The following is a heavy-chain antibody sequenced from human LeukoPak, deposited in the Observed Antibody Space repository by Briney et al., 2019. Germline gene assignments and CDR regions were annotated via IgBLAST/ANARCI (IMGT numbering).Heavy chain of an antibody. CDR3: ARKENVYYYFDY. CDR2: IYHSGTT. J-gene: IGHJ4*02. Sequence: SETLSLTCAVSGYSITSSSWWGWIRQPPGKGLEWIGYIYHSGTTYYDPSLQSRVTMSVDTSKNQFSLKLSSVTAVDTAVYYCARKENVYYYFDYWGQGTLVTVSS. CDR1: GYSITSSSW. V-gene: IGHV4-28*01. D-gene: IGHD3-10*01.